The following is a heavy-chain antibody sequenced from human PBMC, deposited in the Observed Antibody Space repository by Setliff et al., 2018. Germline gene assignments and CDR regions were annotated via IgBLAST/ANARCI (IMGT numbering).Heavy chain of an antibody. V-gene: IGHV3-73*01. D-gene: IGHD3-22*01. J-gene: IGHJ5*02. CDR2: IRDRTNSYAT. CDR1: GFTFSGSA. CDR3: AKDWNDSSGYPVGWFDP. Sequence: GGSLRLSCAASGFTFSGSAMHWVRQASGKGLEWVGRIRDRTNSYATTYGASVKGRFTISRDDSKNTAYLQMNSLKTEDTAVYYCAKDWNDSSGYPVGWFDPWGQGTLVTVSS.